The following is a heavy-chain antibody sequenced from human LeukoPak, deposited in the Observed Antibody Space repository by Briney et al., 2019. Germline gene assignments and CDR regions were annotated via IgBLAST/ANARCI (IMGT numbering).Heavy chain of an antibody. CDR1: GGSFSGYY. Sequence: SETLSLTCAVYGGSFSGYYWSWLRQPPGKGLEWIGEINHSGSTNYNPSLKSRVTISVDTSKNQFSLKLSSVTAADTAVYYCARVRGITMVRGVITYYYYYGMDVWGQGTTVTVSS. V-gene: IGHV4-34*01. D-gene: IGHD3-10*01. CDR3: ARVRGITMVRGVITYYYYYGMDV. CDR2: INHSGST. J-gene: IGHJ6*02.